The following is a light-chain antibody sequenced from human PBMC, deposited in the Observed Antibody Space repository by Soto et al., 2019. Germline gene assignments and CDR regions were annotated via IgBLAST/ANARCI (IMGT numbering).Light chain of an antibody. J-gene: IGKJ1*01. Sequence: DIQMTQSPSTLSASIGDRVTITCRASQSISDWLAWYQPKPGKSPKLLIYRASNLESGVPSRFSVSGSGTEFNFTISSLQPDDFATDYCQQYNGYPRAFGQGTEVEIK. V-gene: IGKV1-5*03. CDR1: QSISDW. CDR3: QQYNGYPRA. CDR2: RAS.